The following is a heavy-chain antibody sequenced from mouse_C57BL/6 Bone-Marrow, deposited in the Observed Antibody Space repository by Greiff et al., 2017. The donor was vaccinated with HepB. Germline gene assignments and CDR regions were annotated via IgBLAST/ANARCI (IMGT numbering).Heavy chain of an antibody. D-gene: IGHD4-1*01. CDR2: ISDGGSYT. CDR1: GFTFSSYA. Sequence: EVQLVESGGGLVKPGGSLKLSCAASGFTFSSYAMSWVRQTPEKRLEWVATISDGGSYTYYPDNVKGRFTISRDNAKNNLYLQMSHLKSEDTAMYYCARDWTGGTYWGQGTLVTVSA. V-gene: IGHV5-4*01. CDR3: ARDWTGGTY. J-gene: IGHJ3*01.